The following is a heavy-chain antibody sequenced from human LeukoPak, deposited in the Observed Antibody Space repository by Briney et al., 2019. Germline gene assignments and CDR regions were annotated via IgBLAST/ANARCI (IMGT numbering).Heavy chain of an antibody. J-gene: IGHJ6*02. Sequence: GGSLRLSCAASGFTFSSYSMNWARQAPGKGLEWVSSISSSSSYIYYADSVKGRFTISRDNAKNSLYLQMNSLRAEDTAVYYCARHGYCSGGSCPTDVWGQGTTVTVSS. V-gene: IGHV3-21*01. CDR2: ISSSSSYI. CDR3: ARHGYCSGGSCPTDV. D-gene: IGHD2-15*01. CDR1: GFTFSSYS.